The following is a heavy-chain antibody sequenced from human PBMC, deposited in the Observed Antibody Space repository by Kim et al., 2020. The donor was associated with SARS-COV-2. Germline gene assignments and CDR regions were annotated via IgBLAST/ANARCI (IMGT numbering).Heavy chain of an antibody. CDR1: GFTFSSYA. CDR2: ISYDGSNK. Sequence: GWSLRLSCAASGFTFSSYAMHWVRQAPGKGLEWVAVISYDGSNKYYADSVKGRFTISRDNSKNTLYLQMNSLRAEDTAVYYCAGTARGGGSYHPAPYYY. D-gene: IGHD2-15*01. J-gene: IGHJ6*01. CDR3: AGTARGGGSYHPAPYYY. V-gene: IGHV3-30*04.